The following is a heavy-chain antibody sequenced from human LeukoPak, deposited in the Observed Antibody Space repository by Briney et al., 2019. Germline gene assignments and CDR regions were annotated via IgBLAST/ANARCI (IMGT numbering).Heavy chain of an antibody. V-gene: IGHV3-23*01. Sequence: PGGSLRLSCAASGFTFSSYAMSCVRQAPGKGLEWVSSISASGGTTYYADSVKGRFTISRDNSKNTLYLQMLSLRAEDSAIYYCAKDPREYCSSTSCPNWFDPWGQGTLVTVSS. D-gene: IGHD2-2*01. CDR3: AKDPREYCSSTSCPNWFDP. CDR1: GFTFSSYA. J-gene: IGHJ5*02. CDR2: ISASGGTT.